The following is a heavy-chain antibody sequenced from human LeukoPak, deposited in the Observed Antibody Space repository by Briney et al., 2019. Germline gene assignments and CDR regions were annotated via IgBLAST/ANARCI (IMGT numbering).Heavy chain of an antibody. V-gene: IGHV1-18*04. J-gene: IGHJ4*02. CDR3: ARVATNNDYRTYYFDY. CDR2: ISAYNGNT. Sequence: ASVKVSCKASGYTFTGYYMHWVRQAPGQGLEWMGWISAYNGNTNYAQKLQGRVTMTTDTSTSTAYMELRSLRSDDTAVYYCARVATNNDYRTYYFDYWGQGTLVTVSS. D-gene: IGHD5-24*01. CDR1: GYTFTGYY.